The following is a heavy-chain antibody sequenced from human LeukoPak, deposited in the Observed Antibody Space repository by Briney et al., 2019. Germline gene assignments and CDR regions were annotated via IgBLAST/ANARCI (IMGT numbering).Heavy chain of an antibody. Sequence: GESLRLSCAASGFTFDDYAMPWVRQAPGRGLEWVSGISWNSGSIGYADSVKGRFTISRDNAKNSLYLQMNSLRAEDTALYYCAKQLAVVVPAAITTGYYGMDVWGQGTTVTVSS. J-gene: IGHJ6*02. V-gene: IGHV3-9*01. CDR3: AKQLAVVVPAAITTGYYGMDV. D-gene: IGHD2-2*02. CDR1: GFTFDDYA. CDR2: ISWNSGSI.